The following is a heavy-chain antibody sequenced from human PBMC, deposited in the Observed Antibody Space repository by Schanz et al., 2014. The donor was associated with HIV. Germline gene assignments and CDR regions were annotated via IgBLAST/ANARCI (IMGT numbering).Heavy chain of an antibody. D-gene: IGHD3-10*01. V-gene: IGHV3-23*01. J-gene: IGHJ4*02. CDR1: GFTFSSYA. CDR2: INWNSGDI. Sequence: EVQLLESGGGLVQPGGSLRLSCAASGFTFSSYAMSWVRQAPGKGLEWVSGINWNSGDIGYADSVKGRFTISRDNAKDSLYLQMNSLRAEDTAVFYCAKSGNGRSLDFWGQGTLLTVSS. CDR3: AKSGNGRSLDF.